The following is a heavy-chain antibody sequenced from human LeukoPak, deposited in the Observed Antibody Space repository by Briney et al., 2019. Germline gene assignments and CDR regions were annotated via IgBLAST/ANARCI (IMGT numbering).Heavy chain of an antibody. V-gene: IGHV3-7*03. CDR2: IKQDGSEK. CDR3: ARGAAWFNP. D-gene: IGHD6-13*01. Sequence: GGSLRLSCAASGFTFSNYWMTWVRQAPGKGLEWVANIKQDGSEKYYVDSVKGRFTISRDNAKNSLYLQMNSLRAEDTALYYCARGAAWFNPWGQGTLVTVSP. CDR1: GFTFSNYW. J-gene: IGHJ5*02.